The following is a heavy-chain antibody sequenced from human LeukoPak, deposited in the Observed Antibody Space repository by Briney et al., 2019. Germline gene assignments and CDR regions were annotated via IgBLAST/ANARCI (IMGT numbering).Heavy chain of an antibody. CDR1: GGTFSSYA. D-gene: IGHD3-10*01. CDR3: ASTYYGSGSYGTLDY. Sequence: GASVKVSCKASGGTFSSYAISWVRQAPGQGLEWMGRIIPIFGTANYAQKFQGRVTITTDESTSTAYMELSSLRSEDTAAYYCASTYYGSGSYGTLDYWGQGTLVTVSS. CDR2: IIPIFGTA. V-gene: IGHV1-69*05. J-gene: IGHJ4*02.